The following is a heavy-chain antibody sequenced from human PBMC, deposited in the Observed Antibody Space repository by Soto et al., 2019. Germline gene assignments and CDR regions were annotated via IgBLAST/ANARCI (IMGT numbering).Heavy chain of an antibody. V-gene: IGHV1-18*04. CDR1: GCNFPTYG. J-gene: IGHJ6*02. CDR2: ISAYNGNT. Sequence: QVQLLQSGAEVKKPGASVKVSCRAPGCNFPTYGVTWVRQAPDQGLEWLGGISAYNGNTDYAQNLQDRVTMTTETSTSTAYLEVRSLTSDDTAVYFCPRGLGTNGLDVWGQGTTVTVSS. D-gene: IGHD7-27*01. CDR3: PRGLGTNGLDV.